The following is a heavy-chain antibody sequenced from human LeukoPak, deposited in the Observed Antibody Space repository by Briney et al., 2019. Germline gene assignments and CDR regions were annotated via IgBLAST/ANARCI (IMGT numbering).Heavy chain of an antibody. D-gene: IGHD1-7*01. J-gene: IGHJ5*02. CDR2: IYYSGST. V-gene: IGHV4-39*01. Sequence: SETLSLTCTVSGGSISSSSYYWGWIRQSPGKGLEWIGSIYYSGSTYYSPSLKGRVTISVDTSKNQFSLKLSSVTAADTAVYYCARHSSLRSPTTPWGQGTLVTVSS. CDR1: GGSISSSSYY. CDR3: ARHSSLRSPTTP.